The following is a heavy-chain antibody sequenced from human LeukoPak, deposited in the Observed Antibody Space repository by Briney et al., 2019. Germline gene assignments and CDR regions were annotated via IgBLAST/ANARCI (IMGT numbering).Heavy chain of an antibody. V-gene: IGHV3-7*04. J-gene: IGHJ4*02. D-gene: IGHD4-17*01. CDR3: ARGVRSFDY. CDR2: IKQDGSDI. CDR1: GFTFRSYW. Sequence: GGSLRLSCAASGFTFRSYWMSWVRQAPGQGLEWVASIKQDGSDISYVDSVKGRFTISTDNAKNSLYLQMDSLRAEDTALYYCARGVRSFDYWGQGTLVTVSS.